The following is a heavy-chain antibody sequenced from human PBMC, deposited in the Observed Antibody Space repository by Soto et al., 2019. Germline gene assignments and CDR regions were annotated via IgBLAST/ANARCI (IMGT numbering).Heavy chain of an antibody. CDR1: GGTFSNYA. V-gene: IGHV1-69*13. CDR2: IILPFGTA. CDR3: ARDLGQQLFDY. Sequence: ASVKVSCKASGGTFSNYAINWVRQAPGQGLEWMGGIILPFGTANYAQKFQGRVTITADESLTTAYMELSGLRSEDTAVYYFARDLGQQLFDYWGQGTLVTVSS. J-gene: IGHJ4*02. D-gene: IGHD6-13*01.